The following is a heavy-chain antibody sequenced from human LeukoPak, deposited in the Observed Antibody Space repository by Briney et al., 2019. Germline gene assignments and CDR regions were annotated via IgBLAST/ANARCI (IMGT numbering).Heavy chain of an antibody. CDR3: AKAPVPIIATNWFDP. J-gene: IGHJ5*02. CDR2: ISGSGTNT. Sequence: GGSLRLSCAASGFTFNSYAMNWVRQAPGKGLEWVSVISGSGTNTYYADSVKGRFTISRDNSKNTPYLQMNSLRAEDTAVYYCAKAPVPIIATNWFDPWGQGTLVTVSS. V-gene: IGHV3-23*01. D-gene: IGHD2-2*01. CDR1: GFTFNSYA.